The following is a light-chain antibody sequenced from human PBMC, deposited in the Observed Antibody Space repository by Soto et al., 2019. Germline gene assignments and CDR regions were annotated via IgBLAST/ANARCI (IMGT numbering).Light chain of an antibody. Sequence: QSVLTQPPSVSAAPGQRVTISCSGNNSNVGNNFVSWYQQFPGTAPKLLIYDTNKRPSGIPDRFSGSKTGTSATLGITGLQTGDEADYYCATWDGSLPGEVFGGGTKLTVL. CDR3: ATWDGSLPGEV. CDR2: DTN. CDR1: NSNVGNNF. V-gene: IGLV1-51*01. J-gene: IGLJ2*01.